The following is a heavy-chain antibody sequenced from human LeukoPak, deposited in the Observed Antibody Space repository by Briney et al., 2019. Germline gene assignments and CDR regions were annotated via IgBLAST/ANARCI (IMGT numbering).Heavy chain of an antibody. CDR3: AKDLYLRDFWSGYLDY. CDR1: GFIFSNYG. CDR2: ISASGSAT. J-gene: IGHJ4*02. Sequence: PGGSLRLSCAASGFIFSNYGMNWVRQAPGKGLEWDAAISASGSATSYADSVRGRFTISRDNSKSTTYLQMNSLRAEDTAVFYCAKDLYLRDFWSGYLDYWGQGIPVTVSS. V-gene: IGHV3-23*01. D-gene: IGHD3-3*01.